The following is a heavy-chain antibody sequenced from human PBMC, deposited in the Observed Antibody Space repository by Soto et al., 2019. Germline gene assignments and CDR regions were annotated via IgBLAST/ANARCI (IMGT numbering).Heavy chain of an antibody. Sequence: XETLSLPCSVSGASISSSSFYWGWIRQAPGKGLEWMGTIYYTGRTYYNPSLKSRVTISIDTSKSQFSLRLSSVTAADTAVYYCARRVPTITVFGAVDYFDYWGQGTVVTFSS. D-gene: IGHD3-3*01. J-gene: IGHJ4*02. CDR2: IYYTGRT. CDR3: ARRVPTITVFGAVDYFDY. CDR1: GASISSSSFY. V-gene: IGHV4-39*01.